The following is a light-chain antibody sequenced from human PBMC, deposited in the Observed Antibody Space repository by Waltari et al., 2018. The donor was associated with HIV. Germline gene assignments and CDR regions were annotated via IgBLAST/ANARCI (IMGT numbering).Light chain of an antibody. CDR3: NSYTSTTTRWL. CDR1: STAVGGYNS. J-gene: IGLJ3*02. V-gene: IGLV2-14*03. CDR2: DVG. Sequence: QSALTQPASVSGSPGQSIIISCPGTSTAVGGYNSASWYQQHPGKAPKLIIFDVGNRPSWVSNRFSGSKSGNTASLTISGLQTEDEADYYCNSYTSTTTRWLFGGGTRLTVL.